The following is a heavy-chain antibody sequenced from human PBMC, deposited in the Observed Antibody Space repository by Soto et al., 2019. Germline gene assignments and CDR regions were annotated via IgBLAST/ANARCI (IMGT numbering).Heavy chain of an antibody. CDR3: ARGLITGSQYSGSTYFDY. V-gene: IGHV4-59*12. CDR1: GGSIGSYY. Sequence: PSETLSLTCSVSGGSIGSYYWSWIRQPPGKGLEWIGYIYYSGSTNYNPSLKSRVTISVDTSKNQFSLKLSSVTAADTAVYYCARGLITGSQYSGSTYFDYWGQGTLVTVSS. D-gene: IGHD3-10*01. CDR2: IYYSGST. J-gene: IGHJ4*02.